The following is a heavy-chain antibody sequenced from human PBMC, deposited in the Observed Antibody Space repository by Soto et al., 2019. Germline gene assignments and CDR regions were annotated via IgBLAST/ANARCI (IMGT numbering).Heavy chain of an antibody. CDR1: GFTFSNYG. D-gene: IGHD1-1*01. CDR2: ISYDGNVA. V-gene: IGHV3-30*18. J-gene: IGHJ4*02. Sequence: PGGSLRLSFAASGFTFSNYGMHWVRQAPGKGLEWVIVISYDGNVAYYADSVKGRFTISRDNSKNTLYLQMNSLRTEDTAMYCCAKEGPITNWYFDYWGQGTLVTVSS. CDR3: AKEGPITNWYFDY.